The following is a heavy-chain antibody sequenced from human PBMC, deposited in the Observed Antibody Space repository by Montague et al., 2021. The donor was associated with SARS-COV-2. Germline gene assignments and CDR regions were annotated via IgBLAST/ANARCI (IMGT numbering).Heavy chain of an antibody. CDR3: ARARGGHYMSWFDS. D-gene: IGHD3-22*01. V-gene: IGHV4-61*02. CDR1: GASISTGIYY. Sequence: TLSLTCTVSGASISTGIYYWSWIRQPAGKGLEWIGRIRTTGHTDYNSSLESRVFMSVDTSTNQFSLRLTSVTAADTAVYYCARARGGHYMSWFDSWGQGTLVIVSS. J-gene: IGHJ5*01. CDR2: IRTTGHT.